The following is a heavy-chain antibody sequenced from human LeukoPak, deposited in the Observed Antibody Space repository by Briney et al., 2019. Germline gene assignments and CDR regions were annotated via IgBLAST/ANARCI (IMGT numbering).Heavy chain of an antibody. CDR1: GFTFSSYT. D-gene: IGHD5-18*01. CDR2: ISSSGSYI. J-gene: IGHJ4*02. Sequence: GGSLRLSCAASGFTFSSYTINWGRQAPGKGLEWVSSISSSGSYIYYADSVKGRFTVSRDNAKNSLYLQMKSLRAEDTAVYYCARDRGSRRYNNGYSEYWGQGTLVTVSS. CDR3: ARDRGSRRYNNGYSEY. V-gene: IGHV3-21*01.